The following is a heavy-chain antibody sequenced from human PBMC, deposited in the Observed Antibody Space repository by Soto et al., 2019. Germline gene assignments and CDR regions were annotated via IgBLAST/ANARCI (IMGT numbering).Heavy chain of an antibody. CDR2: SNHSVST. J-gene: IGHJ5*02. V-gene: IGHV4-30-2*01. CDR1: GSSITGGSSS. CDR3: VRESAPSCPNCFDT. D-gene: IGHD2-8*01. Sequence: SETRSLTCSVSGSSITGGSSSWKWILQPPGKGRKWIASSNHSVSTYKNPSFNSRVTTSFDRSKNHLTPKLSAVTAANTPEYYCVRESAPSCPNCFDTGGPGNLVT.